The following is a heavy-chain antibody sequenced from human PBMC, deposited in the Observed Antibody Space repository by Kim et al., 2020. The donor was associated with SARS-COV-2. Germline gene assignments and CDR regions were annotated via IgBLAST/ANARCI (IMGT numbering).Heavy chain of an antibody. CDR2: INHSGST. V-gene: IGHV4-34*01. Sequence: SETLSLTCAVYGGSFSGYYWSWIRQPPGKGLEWIGEINHSGSTNYNPSLKSRVTISVDTSKNQFSLKLSSVTAADTAMYYCARGHYVWGNYRYRSPWFDYWGQGTLVTVSS. D-gene: IGHD3-16*02. CDR3: ARGHYVWGNYRYRSPWFDY. J-gene: IGHJ4*02. CDR1: GGSFSGYY.